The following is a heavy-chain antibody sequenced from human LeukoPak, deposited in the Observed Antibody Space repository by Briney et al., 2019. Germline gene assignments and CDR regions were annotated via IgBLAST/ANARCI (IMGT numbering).Heavy chain of an antibody. Sequence: GRSLRLSCAASGFTFSSYGTHWVRQAPGKGLEWVAVISYDGSNKYYADSVKGRFTISRDNSKNTLYLQMNSLRAEDTAVYYCAKNIYDSSGYSLLIDYWGQGTLVTVSS. CDR3: AKNIYDSSGYSLLIDY. V-gene: IGHV3-30*18. J-gene: IGHJ4*02. CDR1: GFTFSSYG. D-gene: IGHD3-22*01. CDR2: ISYDGSNK.